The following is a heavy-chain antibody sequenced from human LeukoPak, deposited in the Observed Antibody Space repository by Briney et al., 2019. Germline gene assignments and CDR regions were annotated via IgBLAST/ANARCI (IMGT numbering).Heavy chain of an antibody. CDR3: ARMSGYLQDY. CDR1: GGSVGSSSYY. V-gene: IGHV4-39*07. J-gene: IGHJ4*02. CDR2: VYYKGNT. D-gene: IGHD3-3*01. Sequence: PSETLSLTCIVSGGSVGSSSYYWGWIRQPPGRGLEWIGSVYYKGNTYYIPSLKSRVTMSVDTSKNQFSLKLSSVTAADTAVYYCARMSGYLQDYWGQGTLVTVSS.